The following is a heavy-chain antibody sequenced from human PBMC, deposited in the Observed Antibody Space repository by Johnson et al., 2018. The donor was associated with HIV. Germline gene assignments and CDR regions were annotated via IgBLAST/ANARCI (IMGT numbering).Heavy chain of an antibody. CDR2: INWNGGST. CDR3: ARGIVVVTRGPGSDAFDI. V-gene: IGHV3-20*04. CDR1: GFTFDDYG. Sequence: EVQLVESGGGVVQPGGSLRLSCAASGFTFDDYGMTWVRQAPGKGLEWVSGINWNGGSTGYVDSVKGRFTISRDNAKNSLYLQMNSLRAEDTALYYGARGIVVVTRGPGSDAFDIWGQGTMVTVSS. J-gene: IGHJ3*02. D-gene: IGHD3-22*01.